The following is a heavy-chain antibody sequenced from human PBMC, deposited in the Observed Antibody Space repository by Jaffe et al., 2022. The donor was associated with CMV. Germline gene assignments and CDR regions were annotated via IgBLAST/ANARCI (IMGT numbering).Heavy chain of an antibody. CDR3: ATSDDFWSGYYYMDV. J-gene: IGHJ6*03. CDR2: IYYSGST. D-gene: IGHD3-3*01. V-gene: IGHV4-59*08. Sequence: QVQLQESGPGLVKPSETLSLTCTVSGGSISSYYWSWIRQPPGKGLEWIGYIYYSGSTNYNPSLKSRVTISVDTSKNQFSLKLSSVTAADTAVYYCATSDDFWSGYYYMDVWGKGTTVTVSS. CDR1: GGSISSYY.